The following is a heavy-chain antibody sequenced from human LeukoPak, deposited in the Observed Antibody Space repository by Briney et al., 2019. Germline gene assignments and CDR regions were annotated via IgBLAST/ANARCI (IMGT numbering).Heavy chain of an antibody. CDR1: GYRFTSYW. CDR3: AQSRITGTTDWFDP. D-gene: IGHD1-7*01. J-gene: IGHJ5*02. V-gene: IGHV5-10-1*01. Sequence: GESLKISCKGSGYRFTSYWISWVRQMPGKGLEWMGRIDPSDSYTNYSPSFRGHVTISADKSISTAYLRWSSLKASDNAMYYCAQSRITGTTDWFDPWAREPWSPSPQ. CDR2: IDPSDSYT.